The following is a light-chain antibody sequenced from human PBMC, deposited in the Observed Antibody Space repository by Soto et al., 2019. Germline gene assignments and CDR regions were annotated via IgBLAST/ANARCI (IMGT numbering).Light chain of an antibody. CDR1: SIDVTGYNY. V-gene: IGLV2-11*01. CDR3: PSYTGGSSAYA. CDR2: DVN. J-gene: IGLJ1*01. Sequence: QSALTQPRSVRGSPGQSVTISCTGTSIDVTGYNYVSWYQHHPDKAPKLIIYDVNQRPSGAPDRFSGSRSGNTASLTISGLQAEDEADYYCPSYTGGSSAYAFGTGTKVTVL.